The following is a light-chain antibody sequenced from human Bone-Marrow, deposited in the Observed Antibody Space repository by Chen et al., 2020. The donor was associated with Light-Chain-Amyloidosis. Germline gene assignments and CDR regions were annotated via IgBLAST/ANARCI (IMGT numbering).Light chain of an antibody. J-gene: IGLJ3*02. CDR3: CSYAGDSWV. V-gene: IGLV2-8*01. Sequence: QAAPTHPSSASGSPGHAVPIPCTGTNSDVGRYDHVSRYQQHPGKAPKFLIYEVIKRSSGVPDRFSGSKSGNTASLTVSGLQAEDEADYYCCSYAGDSWVFGGGTKLTVL. CDR1: NSDVGRYDH. CDR2: EVI.